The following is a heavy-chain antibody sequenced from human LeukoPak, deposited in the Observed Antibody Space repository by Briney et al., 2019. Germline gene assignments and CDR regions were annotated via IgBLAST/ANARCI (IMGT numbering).Heavy chain of an antibody. Sequence: GGSLRLSCAASGFTFSSYSMNWVRQAPGKGLEWVSSISSSSSYIYYADSVKGRFTISRDNAKNSLYLQVNSLRAEDTAVYYCARDLDAYCGGDCYPGDAFDIWGQGTMVTVSS. D-gene: IGHD2-21*02. CDR1: GFTFSSYS. CDR3: ARDLDAYCGGDCYPGDAFDI. CDR2: ISSSSSYI. J-gene: IGHJ3*02. V-gene: IGHV3-21*01.